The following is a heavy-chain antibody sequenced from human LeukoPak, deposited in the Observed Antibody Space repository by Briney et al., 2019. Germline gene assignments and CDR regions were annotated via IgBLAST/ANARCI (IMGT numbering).Heavy chain of an antibody. V-gene: IGHV1-69*04. J-gene: IGHJ5*02. CDR2: IIPILGIA. CDR1: GGTFSSYA. D-gene: IGHD3-22*01. Sequence: GASVKVSCKASGGTFSSYAISWVRQAPGQGLEWMGRIIPILGIANYAQKFQGRVTITADKSTSTAYMELSSLRSEDTAVYYCARVFPQLIYDSSLRTPGHVINWFDPWGQGTLVTVSS. CDR3: ARVFPQLIYDSSLRTPGHVINWFDP.